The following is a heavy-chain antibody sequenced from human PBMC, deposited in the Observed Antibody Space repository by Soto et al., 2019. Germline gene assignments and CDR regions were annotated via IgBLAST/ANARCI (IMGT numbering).Heavy chain of an antibody. J-gene: IGHJ6*02. CDR2: IYSSENT. V-gene: IGHV4-39*07. CDR3: ASAYYDYGMDV. Sequence: PSETLSLTCTVSGGSVSSNSYSWGWIRQSPGKGLEWIGTIYSSENTYYNPSLKSRVTISVDRSKNQFSLKLSSVTAADTAVYYCASAYYDYGMDVWGQGTTVTVSS. CDR1: GGSVSSNSYS. D-gene: IGHD3-3*01.